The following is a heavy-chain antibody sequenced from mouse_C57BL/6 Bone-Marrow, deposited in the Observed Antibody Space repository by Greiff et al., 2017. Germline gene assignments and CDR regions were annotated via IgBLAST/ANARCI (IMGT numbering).Heavy chain of an antibody. V-gene: IGHV1-64*01. Sequence: QVQLQQSGAELVKPGASVKLSCKASGYTFTSYWMHWVKQRPGQGLEWIGMIHPNSGSTNYNEKFKSKATLTVDKSSSTAYMQLSSLASEDSAVXYCARAWLLPMDYWGQGTSVTVSS. CDR2: IHPNSGST. CDR1: GYTFTSYW. J-gene: IGHJ4*01. D-gene: IGHD2-3*01. CDR3: ARAWLLPMDY.